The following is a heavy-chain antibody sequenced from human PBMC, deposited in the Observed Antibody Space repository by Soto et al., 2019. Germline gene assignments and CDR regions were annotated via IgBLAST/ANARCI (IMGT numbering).Heavy chain of an antibody. D-gene: IGHD1-1*01. CDR1: GDSISSSIYY. J-gene: IGHJ6*02. Sequence: SETLSLTCTVSGDSISSSIYYWGWIRQRPXKGLEWIGTIYYSGSTYYNPSLNSRVTISVDTSKNQFSLKLGSVTAADTAVYYCARQAWPLEVYHYHGMDVWGQGTTVTVSS. CDR2: IYYSGST. V-gene: IGHV4-39*01. CDR3: ARQAWPLEVYHYHGMDV.